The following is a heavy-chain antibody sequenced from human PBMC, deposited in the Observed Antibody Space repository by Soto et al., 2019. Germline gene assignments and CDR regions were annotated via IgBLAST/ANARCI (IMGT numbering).Heavy chain of an antibody. CDR2: ISGSGGRT. V-gene: IGHV3-23*01. CDR1: GFPFGNYA. Sequence: GGSLRLSCAASGFPFGNYAMSWVRQAPGKGLEWVSCISGSGGRTYYADSVKGRFTISRDNSKNTVYLQMNSLRAEDTAVYYCAKPESHFSWGNGPDYWGQGTLVTVSS. J-gene: IGHJ4*02. D-gene: IGHD3-16*01. CDR3: AKPESHFSWGNGPDY.